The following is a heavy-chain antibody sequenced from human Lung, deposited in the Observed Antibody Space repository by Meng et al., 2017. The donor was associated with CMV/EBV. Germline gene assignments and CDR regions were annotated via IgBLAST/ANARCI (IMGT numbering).Heavy chain of an antibody. V-gene: IGHV3-74*01. CDR1: GFTFSNYW. Sequence: GESLMISCAASGFTFSNYWMHWVRQAPGKGLVWVSRIQESDIAYADSVQGRFSISRDNAENTLYLQINSLRVEDTAVYYCARASPYSRSYFDYWGQGALVTVSS. J-gene: IGHJ4*02. CDR2: IQESDI. D-gene: IGHD6-6*01. CDR3: ARASPYSRSYFDY.